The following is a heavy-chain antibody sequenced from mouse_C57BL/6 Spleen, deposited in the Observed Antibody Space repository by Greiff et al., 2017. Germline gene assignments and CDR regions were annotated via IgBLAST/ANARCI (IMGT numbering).Heavy chain of an antibody. J-gene: IGHJ4*01. CDR1: GFTFSSYG. D-gene: IGHD2-5*01. CDR2: ISSGGSYT. V-gene: IGHV5-6*01. Sequence: EVQGVESGGDLVKPGGSLKLSCAASGFTFSSYGMSWVRQTPDKRLEWVATISSGGSYTYYPDSVKGRFTISRDNAKNTLYLQMSSLKSEDTAMYYCARRNSNGDAMDYWGQGTSVTVSS. CDR3: ARRNSNGDAMDY.